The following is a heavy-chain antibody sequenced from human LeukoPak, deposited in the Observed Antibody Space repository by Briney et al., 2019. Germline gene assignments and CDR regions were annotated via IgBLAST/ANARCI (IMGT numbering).Heavy chain of an antibody. J-gene: IGHJ5*02. CDR1: GFTISGYW. V-gene: IGHV3-7*01. D-gene: IGHD3-16*01. CDR2: IKQDGSEK. Sequence: PGGSLRLSCAASGFTISGYWMTWVRQAPGKGLEWVANIKQDGSEKTYVDSVEGRFIISRDNAKNSIYLQMNSLRVEDTAMYYCARDGGTDWYDPWGQGTLVTVSS. CDR3: ARDGGTDWYDP.